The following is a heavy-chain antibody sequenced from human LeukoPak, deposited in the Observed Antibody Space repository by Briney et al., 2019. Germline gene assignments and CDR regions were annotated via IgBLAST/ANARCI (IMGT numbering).Heavy chain of an antibody. CDR3: TRLAYYDFWSGSPDAFDI. V-gene: IGHV3-73*01. Sequence: PGGSLRLSCAASGFTFSGSAMHWVRQASGKGLEWVGRIRSKANSYATAYAASVKGRSTISRDDSKNTAYLQMNSLKTEDTAVYYCTRLAYYDFWSGSPDAFDIWGQGTMVTVSS. CDR2: IRSKANSYAT. J-gene: IGHJ3*02. D-gene: IGHD3-3*01. CDR1: GFTFSGSA.